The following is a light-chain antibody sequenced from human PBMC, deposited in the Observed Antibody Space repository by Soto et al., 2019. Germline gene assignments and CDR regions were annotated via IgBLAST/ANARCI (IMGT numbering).Light chain of an antibody. V-gene: IGKV1-5*03. CDR2: KAA. J-gene: IGKJ1*01. CDR1: QSVSGW. CDR3: QEYSTYWT. Sequence: DIQMTQSPSTLSASVGDRVTITCRASQSVSGWLAWYQQKTGKAPKLLIYKAASLESEVPSRFSGSGSGTEFTPAISGVEPDDSATYYCQEYSTYWTVGQGTKVEVK.